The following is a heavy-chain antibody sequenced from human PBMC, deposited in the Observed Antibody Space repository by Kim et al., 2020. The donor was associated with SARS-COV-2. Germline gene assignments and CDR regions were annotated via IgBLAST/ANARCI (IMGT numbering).Heavy chain of an antibody. V-gene: IGHV3-53*01. Sequence: GGSLRLSCAASGFTVSSNYMSWVRQAPGKGLEWVSVIYSGGITYYADSVKGRFTISRDNSKNTLYLQMNSLRAEDTAVYYCSRIRWEVIAMADAFDIWGQGTMVTVTS. CDR3: SRIRWEVIAMADAFDI. J-gene: IGHJ3*02. D-gene: IGHD2-21*01. CDR1: GFTVSSNY. CDR2: IYSGGIT.